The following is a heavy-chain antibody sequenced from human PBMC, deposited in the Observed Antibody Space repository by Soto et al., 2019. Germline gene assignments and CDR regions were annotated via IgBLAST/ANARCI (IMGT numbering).Heavy chain of an antibody. CDR2: ISGSGGSA. Sequence: GGSLRLSCAASGFTFSSYAMSWVRQSPGKGLEWVSTISGSGGSAYYADSMKGRLTISRDNSKNTVYLQMNSLRAEDTAVYYCAKEGSSGWKFFDYWGQGTLVTVSS. D-gene: IGHD6-19*01. V-gene: IGHV3-23*01. CDR3: AKEGSSGWKFFDY. J-gene: IGHJ4*02. CDR1: GFTFSSYA.